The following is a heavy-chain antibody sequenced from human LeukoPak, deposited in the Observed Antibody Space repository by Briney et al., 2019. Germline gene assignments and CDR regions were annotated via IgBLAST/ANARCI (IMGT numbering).Heavy chain of an antibody. Sequence: GGSLRLSCAASGFTFSSYAMSWVRQAPGKGLEWVSAIGGSGGSTYYADSVKGRFTISRDNSKNTLYLQMNSLRAEDTAVYYCANIVVVPAAIFDYWGQGTLVTVSS. CDR3: ANIVVVPAAIFDY. J-gene: IGHJ4*02. CDR2: IGGSGGST. D-gene: IGHD2-2*02. V-gene: IGHV3-23*01. CDR1: GFTFSSYA.